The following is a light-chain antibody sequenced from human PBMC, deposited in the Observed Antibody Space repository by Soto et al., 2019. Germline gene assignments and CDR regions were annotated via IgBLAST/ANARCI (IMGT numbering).Light chain of an antibody. V-gene: IGKV1-5*01. CDR1: QSISTW. CDR3: QQYNSYTT. J-gene: IGKJ2*01. CDR2: DAS. Sequence: DIQMTQSPSTLSASVGDRVTITCRASQSISTWLAWYQQKPGKAPKLLIYDASSLQSGVPSRFSGHGSGTDFTVTIISLQPDEFAAYYCQQYNSYTTFGQGTKLEIK.